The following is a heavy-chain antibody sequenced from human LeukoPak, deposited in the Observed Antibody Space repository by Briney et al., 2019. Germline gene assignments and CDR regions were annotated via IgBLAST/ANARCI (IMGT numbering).Heavy chain of an antibody. D-gene: IGHD2-2*01. J-gene: IGHJ1*01. CDR1: GFTFSSYA. CDR2: ISYDGSNK. Sequence: QPGGSLRLSCAASGFTFSSYAMHWVRQAPGKGLEWVAVISYDGSNKYYADSVKGRFTISRDNSKNTLYLQMNSLRAEDTAVYYCARVGVAWDIVVVPAAGYFQHWGQGTLVTVSS. V-gene: IGHV3-30*04. CDR3: ARVGVAWDIVVVPAAGYFQH.